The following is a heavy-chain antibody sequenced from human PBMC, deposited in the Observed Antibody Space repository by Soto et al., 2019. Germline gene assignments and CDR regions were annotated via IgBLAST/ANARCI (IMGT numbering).Heavy chain of an antibody. J-gene: IGHJ4*02. V-gene: IGHV3-13*01. CDR2: IGTAGDT. D-gene: IGHD3-16*01. Sequence: EVQLVESGGDLVQPGGSLRLSCGASGFTFSSYDFHWVRQATGKGLEWVSGIGTAGDTYYAGSVKGRFIMSRENAKNSLYLQMNSLRDWDTAVYYCTRGADGFDYWGQGTLVTVSS. CDR1: GFTFSSYD. CDR3: TRGADGFDY.